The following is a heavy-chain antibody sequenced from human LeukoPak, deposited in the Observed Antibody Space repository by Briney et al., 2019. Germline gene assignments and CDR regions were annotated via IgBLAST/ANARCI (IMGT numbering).Heavy chain of an antibody. Sequence: SETLSLTCAVYGGSFSGYYWSWIRQPPGKGLEWIGEINHSGSTNYNPSLKSRVTIPVDTSKNQFSLKLSSVTAADTAVYYCARVAFYYYMDVWGKGTTVTVSS. CDR3: ARVAFYYYMDV. CDR1: GGSFSGYY. CDR2: INHSGST. V-gene: IGHV4-34*01. D-gene: IGHD5-12*01. J-gene: IGHJ6*03.